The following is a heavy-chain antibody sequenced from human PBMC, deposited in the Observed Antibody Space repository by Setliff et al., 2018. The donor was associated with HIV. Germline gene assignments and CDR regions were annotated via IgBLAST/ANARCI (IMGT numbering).Heavy chain of an antibody. Sequence: VSCKASGYTFINYAMNWVRQAPGQGLEWMGWINTNTGSPTYAQAFTGRFVFSVDTSVTTAYLQISSLKAEDTAVYYCARALYGDYGGDINWFDPWGQGTLVTVSS. V-gene: IGHV7-4-1*02. CDR2: INTNTGSP. CDR1: GYTFINYA. CDR3: ARALYGDYGGDINWFDP. J-gene: IGHJ5*02. D-gene: IGHD4-17*01.